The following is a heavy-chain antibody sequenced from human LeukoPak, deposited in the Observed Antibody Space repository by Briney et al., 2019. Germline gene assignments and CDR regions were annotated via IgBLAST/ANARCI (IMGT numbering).Heavy chain of an antibody. V-gene: IGHV1-2*02. D-gene: IGHD3-10*01. CDR1: GYTFTGYY. J-gene: IGHJ5*02. CDR3: TRDPTKDVHGENWFGP. Sequence: ASVKVSCKASGYTFTGYYINWVRQAPGQGLEWMGWINPNSGDTNFAQNFQGRVTMTRDTSITTAYMELSSLRSDDTAVYYFTRDPTKDVHGENWFGPLGQGTLVTVSS. CDR2: INPNSGDT.